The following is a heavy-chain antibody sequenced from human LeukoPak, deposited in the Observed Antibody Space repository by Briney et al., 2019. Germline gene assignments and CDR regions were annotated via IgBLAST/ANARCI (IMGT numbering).Heavy chain of an antibody. V-gene: IGHV1-69*13. D-gene: IGHD1-26*01. CDR3: ARSPRVGATTYYYYGMDV. J-gene: IGHJ6*02. CDR2: IIPIFGTA. Sequence: VKVSCKASGGTFSSYAISWVRQAPGQGLEWMGGIIPIFGTANYAQKFQGRVTITADESTSTAYMELSSLRSEDTAVYYCARSPRVGATTYYYYGMDVWGQGTTVTVSS. CDR1: GGTFSSYA.